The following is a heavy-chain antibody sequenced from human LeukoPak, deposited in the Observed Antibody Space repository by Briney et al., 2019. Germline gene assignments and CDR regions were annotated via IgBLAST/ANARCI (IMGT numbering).Heavy chain of an antibody. D-gene: IGHD6-6*01. CDR3: ARGEQLEYTDY. V-gene: IGHV1-69*13. CDR1: GYTFTGYY. CDR2: IIPIFGTA. J-gene: IGHJ4*02. Sequence: ASVKVSCKASGYTFTGYYMHWVRQAPGQGLEWMGGIIPIFGTANYAQKFQGRVTITADESTSTAYMELSSLRSEDTAVYYCARGEQLEYTDYWGQGTLVTVSS.